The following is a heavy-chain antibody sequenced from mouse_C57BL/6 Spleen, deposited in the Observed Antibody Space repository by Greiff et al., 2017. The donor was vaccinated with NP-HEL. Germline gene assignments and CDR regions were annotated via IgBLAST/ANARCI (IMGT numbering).Heavy chain of an antibody. CDR3: ARMVGGNYYGHFDY. D-gene: IGHD1-2*01. Sequence: VQLQQSGPELVKPGASVKISCKASGYAFSSSWMNWVKQRPGKGLEWIGRIYPGDGDTNYNGKFKGKATLTADKSSSTAYMQLSSLTSEDSAVYFCARMVGGNYYGHFDYWGQGTTLTVSS. CDR1: GYAFSSSW. J-gene: IGHJ2*01. CDR2: IYPGDGDT. V-gene: IGHV1-82*01.